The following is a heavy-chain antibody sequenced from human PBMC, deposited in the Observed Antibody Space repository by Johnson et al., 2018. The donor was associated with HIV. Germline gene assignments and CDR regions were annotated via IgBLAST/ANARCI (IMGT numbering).Heavy chain of an antibody. CDR2: ISGTSSHM. Sequence: LVESGGGLVTPGGSLRLSCAASGFTFSDYYMTWIRQAPGKGLEWISYISGTSSHMSYADSVKGRFTISRDNAKNSLYLQMHSLRAEDTALYHCASGGVEGGFDIWGQGTMVTVSS. D-gene: IGHD2-15*01. V-gene: IGHV3-11*04. CDR1: GFTFSDYY. CDR3: ASGGVEGGFDI. J-gene: IGHJ3*02.